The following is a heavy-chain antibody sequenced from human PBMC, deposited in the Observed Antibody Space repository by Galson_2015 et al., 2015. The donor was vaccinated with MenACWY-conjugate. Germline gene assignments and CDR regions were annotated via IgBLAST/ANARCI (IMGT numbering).Heavy chain of an antibody. CDR1: GNSFRKYW. CDR2: FYPVNYNI. CDR3: ARRPPGLRGMDV. Sequence: AELKKPGESLWTSSGGSGNSFRKYWSEWGRPLPGTVLERVGLFYPVNYNIRYSPSIKAKVTISTDEAISTTYLHWSSLKASYTATYCCARRPPGLRGMDVWGRGTTVTVSS. J-gene: IGHJ6*02. D-gene: IGHD3-16*01. V-gene: IGHV5-51*01.